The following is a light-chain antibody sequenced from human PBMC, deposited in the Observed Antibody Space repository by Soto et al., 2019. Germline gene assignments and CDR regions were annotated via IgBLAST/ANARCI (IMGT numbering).Light chain of an antibody. CDR3: QQRSNLLFT. CDR1: QSVSSY. Sequence: EIVLTQSPATLSLSPGERATLSCRASQSVSSYLACYQQKPGQAPRLLIYDASNRATGIPARFSGSGSGTDFTLTISRLEPEDFAVYYCQQRSNLLFTFGGGTKVEIK. V-gene: IGKV3-11*01. CDR2: DAS. J-gene: IGKJ4*01.